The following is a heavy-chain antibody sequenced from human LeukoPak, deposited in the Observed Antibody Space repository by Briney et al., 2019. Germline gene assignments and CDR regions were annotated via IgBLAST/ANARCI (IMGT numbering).Heavy chain of an antibody. CDR2: IYYSGST. CDR1: GGSISSGDYY. J-gene: IGHJ4*02. V-gene: IGHV4-30-4*08. CDR3: ARVDRSVVASFDY. D-gene: IGHD2-21*01. Sequence: PSQTLSLTCTVSGGSISSGDYYWSWIRQPPGKGLEWIGYIYYSGSTYYNPSLKSRVTISVDTSKNQFSLKLSPVTAADTAVYYCARVDRSVVASFDYWGQGTLVTVSS.